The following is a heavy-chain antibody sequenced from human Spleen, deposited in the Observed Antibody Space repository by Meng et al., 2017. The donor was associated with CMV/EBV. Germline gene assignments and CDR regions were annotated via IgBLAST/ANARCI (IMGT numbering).Heavy chain of an antibody. V-gene: IGHV3-7*01. J-gene: IGHJ4*02. D-gene: IGHD2-2*02. CDR1: GFTFDDYA. CDR3: ARDQAYCSSTSCYRGGDY. Sequence: GESLKISCAASGFTFDDYAMHWVRQAPGKGLEWVANIKQDGSEKYYVDSVKGRFTISRDNAKNSLHLQMNSLRAEDTAVYYCARDQAYCSSTSCYRGGDYWGQGTLVTVSS. CDR2: IKQDGSEK.